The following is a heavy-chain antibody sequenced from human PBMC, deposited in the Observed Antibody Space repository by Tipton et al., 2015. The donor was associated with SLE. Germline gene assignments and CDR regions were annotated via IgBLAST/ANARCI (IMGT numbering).Heavy chain of an antibody. CDR3: ARDLPDAFDI. J-gene: IGHJ3*02. CDR2: ISSSSSYI. V-gene: IGHV3-21*03. Sequence: SLRLSCAASGFTFSSYSMNWVRQAPGKGLEWVSSISSSSSYIYYADSVKGRFTISRDNAKNSLYLQMNSQRAEDTAVYYCARDLPDAFDIWGQGTMVTVSS. CDR1: GFTFSSYS.